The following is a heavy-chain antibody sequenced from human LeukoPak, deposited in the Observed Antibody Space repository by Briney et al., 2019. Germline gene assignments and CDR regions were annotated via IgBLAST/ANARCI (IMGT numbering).Heavy chain of an antibody. CDR1: GFTFSNAW. CDR3: ARDVSYYGSGSPFDY. Sequence: GGSLRLSCAASGFTFSNAWMSWVRQAPGKGLEWVGRIKSKTDGGTTDYAAPVKGRFTISRDDSKNTLYLQMNSLRAEDTAVYYCARDVSYYGSGSPFDYWGQGTLVTVSS. J-gene: IGHJ4*02. CDR2: IKSKTDGGTT. V-gene: IGHV3-15*01. D-gene: IGHD3-10*01.